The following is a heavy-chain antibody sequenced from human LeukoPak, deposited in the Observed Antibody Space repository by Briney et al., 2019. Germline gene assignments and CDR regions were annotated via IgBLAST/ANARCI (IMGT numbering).Heavy chain of an antibody. D-gene: IGHD4-23*01. Sequence: SETLSLTCTVSGGSISSSSYYWGWIRQPPGKGLEWIGSIYYSGSTYYNPSLKSRVTTSVDTSKNQFSLKLSSVTAADTAVYYCARLRWDAFDIWGQGTMVTVSS. V-gene: IGHV4-39*07. J-gene: IGHJ3*02. CDR1: GGSISSSSYY. CDR2: IYYSGST. CDR3: ARLRWDAFDI.